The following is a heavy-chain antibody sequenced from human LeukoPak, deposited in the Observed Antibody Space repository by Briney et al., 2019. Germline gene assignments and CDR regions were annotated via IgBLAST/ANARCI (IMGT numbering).Heavy chain of an antibody. J-gene: IGHJ4*02. CDR1: GGSISSYY. Sequence: SETLSLTCTVSGGSISSYYWSWLRQPPGKGLEWIGYISYSGSTNYNPSLKSRVTISVDMSKNQFSLKLNSVTAADTAVYYCARYIWGSYPTFEDYWGQGSLVTVSS. CDR3: ARYIWGSYPTFEDY. V-gene: IGHV4-59*01. D-gene: IGHD3-16*02. CDR2: ISYSGST.